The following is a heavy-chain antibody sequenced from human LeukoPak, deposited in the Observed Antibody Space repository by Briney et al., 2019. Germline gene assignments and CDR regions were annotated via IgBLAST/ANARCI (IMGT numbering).Heavy chain of an antibody. J-gene: IGHJ5*02. V-gene: IGHV4-4*09. CDR1: GGSISSYY. CDR2: IYTSGST. CDR3: ARDTAYYDSSGYLT. D-gene: IGHD3-22*01. Sequence: SETLSLTCTVSGGSISSYYWRWIRQPPGKGLEGIGYIYTSGSTNYNPSLKSRVTISVDTSKNQFSLRLSSVTAADTAVYYCARDTAYYDSSGYLTWGQGTLVTVSS.